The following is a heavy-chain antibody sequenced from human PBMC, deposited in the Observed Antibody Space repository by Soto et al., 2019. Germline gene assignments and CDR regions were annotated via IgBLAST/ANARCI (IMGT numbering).Heavy chain of an antibody. Sequence: EVQLVESGGGLVQPGGSLRLSCAASGFTFSSYEMNWVRQAPGKGLEWVSYISSSGGTIYYADSVKGRFTISRDNAKNSVYLQMNSLRAEDTAVYYCARAPFLTGYLDYWGQGTLVTVSS. J-gene: IGHJ4*02. CDR3: ARAPFLTGYLDY. D-gene: IGHD3-9*01. CDR1: GFTFSSYE. V-gene: IGHV3-48*03. CDR2: ISSSGGTI.